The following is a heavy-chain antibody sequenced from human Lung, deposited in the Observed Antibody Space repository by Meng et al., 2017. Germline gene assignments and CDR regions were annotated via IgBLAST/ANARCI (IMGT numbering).Heavy chain of an antibody. CDR1: GFTFSSYG. Sequence: QVQLVESGGGVVQPARSVSISCDASGFTFSSYGMHWVRQAPGKGLEWVAVISYDGSNKYYADSVKGRFTISRENSKNTLYLQMNSLRAEDTAVYYCAKDLSKQQQLGELDYWGQGTLVTVSS. J-gene: IGHJ4*02. CDR3: AKDLSKQQQLGELDY. CDR2: ISYDGSNK. V-gene: IGHV3-30*18. D-gene: IGHD6-13*01.